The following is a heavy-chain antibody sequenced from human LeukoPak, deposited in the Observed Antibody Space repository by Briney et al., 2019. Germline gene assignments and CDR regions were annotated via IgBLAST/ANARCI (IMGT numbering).Heavy chain of an antibody. J-gene: IGHJ5*02. Sequence: SETLSLTCTVPGGSISSYYWSWIRQPPGKGLEWIGYIYYSGSTNYNPSLKSRVTISVDTSKNQFSLKLSSVTAADTAVDYCARDSDDSSGYNWFDPWGQGTLVTVSS. V-gene: IGHV4-59*01. D-gene: IGHD3-22*01. CDR1: GGSISSYY. CDR2: IYYSGST. CDR3: ARDSDDSSGYNWFDP.